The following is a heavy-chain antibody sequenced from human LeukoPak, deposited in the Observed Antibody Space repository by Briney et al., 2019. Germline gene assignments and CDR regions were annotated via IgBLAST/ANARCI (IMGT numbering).Heavy chain of an antibody. Sequence: GGSLRLSCAASGFTFSSYAMSWVRQAPGKGLEWLSSISGSGSSTYYADSVKGRFTISRDNSKTTLYVQMNSLSAEDPAVYSCAKGLQWELPFDYWGQGTLVTVSS. CDR2: ISGSGSST. CDR3: AKGLQWELPFDY. V-gene: IGHV3-23*01. J-gene: IGHJ4*02. CDR1: GFTFSSYA. D-gene: IGHD1-26*01.